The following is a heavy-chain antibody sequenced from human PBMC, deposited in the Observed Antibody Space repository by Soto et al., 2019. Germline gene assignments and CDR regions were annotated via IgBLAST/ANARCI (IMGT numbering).Heavy chain of an antibody. Sequence: SETLSLTCTVSGGSISSSSYYWGWIRQPPGKGLEWIGSIYYSGSTYYNPSLKSRVTISVDTSKNQFSLKLSSVTAADTAVYYCARARFYYDSSGYYNWFVPWGQGTLVTVSS. CDR1: GGSISSSSYY. D-gene: IGHD3-22*01. CDR3: ARARFYYDSSGYYNWFVP. J-gene: IGHJ5*02. CDR2: IYYSGST. V-gene: IGHV4-39*01.